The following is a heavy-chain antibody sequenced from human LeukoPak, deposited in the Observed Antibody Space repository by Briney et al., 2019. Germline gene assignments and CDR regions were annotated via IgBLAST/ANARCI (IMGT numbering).Heavy chain of an antibody. J-gene: IGHJ4*02. CDR1: GGSISSGDYY. D-gene: IGHD3-3*01. Sequence: SQTLSLTCTVSGGSISSGDYYWRWIRQPPGKGLEWIGYIYYSGSTYYNPSLKSRVTISVDTSKNQFSLKLSSVTAADTAVYYCARGLRFLEWLFPSFDYWGQGTLVTVYS. V-gene: IGHV4-30-4*08. CDR3: ARGLRFLEWLFPSFDY. CDR2: IYYSGST.